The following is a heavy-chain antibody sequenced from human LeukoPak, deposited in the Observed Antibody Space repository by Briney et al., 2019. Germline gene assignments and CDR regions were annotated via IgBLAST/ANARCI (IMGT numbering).Heavy chain of an antibody. CDR1: GGSISSSSYS. CDR2: IYYSGST. D-gene: IGHD2-21*01. V-gene: IGHV4-39*01. CDR3: ARRHRPIHFDY. Sequence: PSETLSLTCTVSGGSISSSSYSWGWIRQPPGKGLEWIGSIYYSGSTYYNPSLKSRVTISVDTSKNQFSLKLSSVTAADTAVYYCARRHRPIHFDYWGQGTLVTVSS. J-gene: IGHJ4*02.